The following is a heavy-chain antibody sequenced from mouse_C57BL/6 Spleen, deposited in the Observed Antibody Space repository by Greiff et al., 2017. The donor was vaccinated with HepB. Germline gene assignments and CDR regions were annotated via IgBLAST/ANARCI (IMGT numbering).Heavy chain of an antibody. CDR3: ARGIYYDYLYYFDY. CDR1: GYSFTDYN. V-gene: IGHV1-39*01. D-gene: IGHD2-4*01. CDR2: INPNYGTT. Sequence: VHVKQSGPELVKPGASVKISCKASGYSFTDYNMNWVKQSNGKSLEWIGVINPNYGTTSYNQKFKGKATLTVDQSSSTAYMQLNSLTSEDSAVYYCARGIYYDYLYYFDYWGQGTTLTVSS. J-gene: IGHJ2*01.